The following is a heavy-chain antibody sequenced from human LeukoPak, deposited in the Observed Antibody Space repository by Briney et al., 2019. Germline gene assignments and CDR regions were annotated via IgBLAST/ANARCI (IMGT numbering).Heavy chain of an antibody. CDR1: GFTFKNVE. J-gene: IGHJ4*02. Sequence: GGTLRIPCGDSGFTFKNVEPTGLRQATGKGLEWVGRIKSKGDGETTDYAAFVKGRFSMSRDDSRATMYLQMYSLEAEDTAVYYCTTDLGATMIRGVIVSWGQGALVTVSS. CDR2: IKSKGDGETT. D-gene: IGHD3-10*01. V-gene: IGHV3-15*05. CDR3: TTDLGATMIRGVIVS.